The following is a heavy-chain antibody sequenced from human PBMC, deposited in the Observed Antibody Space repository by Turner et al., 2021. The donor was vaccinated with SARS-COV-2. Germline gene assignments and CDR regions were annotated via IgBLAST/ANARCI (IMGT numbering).Heavy chain of an antibody. CDR2: IYTSGNTVGIP. Sequence: QVKLQASGPGLLKPSQTLSLTCTVSGGSIPSGSSFWTWIRQPAGRGLEWIGRIYTSGNTVGIPDYNPSLKSRVSISVDSSKNQFSLKLTSVTAADTAVYHCAKAVPGSGWFDPWGQGSLVTVSS. D-gene: IGHD3-10*01. J-gene: IGHJ5*02. V-gene: IGHV4-61*02. CDR1: GGSIPSGSSF. CDR3: AKAVPGSGWFDP.